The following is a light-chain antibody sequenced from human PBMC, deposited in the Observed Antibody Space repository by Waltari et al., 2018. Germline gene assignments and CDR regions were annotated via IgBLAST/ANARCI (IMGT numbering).Light chain of an antibody. J-gene: IGKJ1*01. V-gene: IGKV3-20*01. CDR2: GAS. CDR3: QHYVRLPVS. CDR1: QSVSRS. Sequence: EIVLTQSPGTLSLSPGERATLSCRASQSVSRSLAWNQQKPGQAPRLLSYGASSRATGVPDRFSGSGSGTDFSLTISRLEPEDFAVYYCQHYVRLPVSFGQGTKVEIK.